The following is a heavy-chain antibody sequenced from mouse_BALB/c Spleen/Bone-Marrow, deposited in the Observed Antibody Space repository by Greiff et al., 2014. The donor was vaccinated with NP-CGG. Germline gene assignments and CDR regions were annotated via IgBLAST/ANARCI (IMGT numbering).Heavy chain of an antibody. D-gene: IGHD1-1*01. Sequence: VQLQQSGAELVKPGASVKLSCKASGYTFTSYWMHWVKLRPGQGFEWIGEINPSNGGTNYNEKFKRKATLTVDKSSSTAYMQLTNLTSEGSAVYYCTYMGYYGSSYAMDDWGQGASVTVSS. CDR2: INPSNGGT. CDR1: GYTFTSYW. V-gene: IGHV1S16*01. CDR3: TYMGYYGSSYAMDD. J-gene: IGHJ4*01.